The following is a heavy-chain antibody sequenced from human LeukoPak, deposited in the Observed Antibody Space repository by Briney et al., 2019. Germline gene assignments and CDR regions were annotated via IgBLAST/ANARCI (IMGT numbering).Heavy chain of an antibody. CDR1: GGSFSGYY. D-gene: IGHD2-8*01. J-gene: IGHJ5*02. CDR3: ARHGRYCTNGVCYPWFDP. V-gene: IGHV4-34*01. CDR2: INHSGST. Sequence: SETLSLTCAVYGGSFSGYYWSWLRQPPGKGLEWVGEINHSGSTNYNPSLKSRVTISVDTSKNQFSLKLSSVTAADTAVYYCARHGRYCTNGVCYPWFDPWGQGTLVTVSS.